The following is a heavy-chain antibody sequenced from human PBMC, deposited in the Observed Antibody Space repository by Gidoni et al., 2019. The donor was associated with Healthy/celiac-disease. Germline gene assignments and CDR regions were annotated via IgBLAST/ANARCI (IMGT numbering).Heavy chain of an antibody. D-gene: IGHD6-13*01. CDR3: TSPKRYSSSWYVGHAFDI. CDR2: IRSKAYGGTT. J-gene: IGHJ3*02. CDR1: GFTFGDYA. V-gene: IGHV3-49*04. Sequence: EVQLVESVGGLVQPGRSLRLSCTASGFTFGDYAMGWVRQAPGKGLEWVGFIRSKAYGGTTEYAASVKGRFTISRDESKSIAYLQMNSLKTEDTAVYYCTSPKRYSSSWYVGHAFDIWGQGTMVTVSS.